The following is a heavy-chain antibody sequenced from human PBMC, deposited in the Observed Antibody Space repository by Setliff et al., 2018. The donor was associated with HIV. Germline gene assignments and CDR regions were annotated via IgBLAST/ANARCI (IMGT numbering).Heavy chain of an antibody. CDR2: IFSSGST. CDR3: ARHSPSDY. J-gene: IGHJ4*02. Sequence: KPSETLSLTCTVSGGSISSYCWNWIRQSPGRGLEWIGFIFSSGSTKYNPSLQSRVTMSIDTSKNQFSLKLSSVTAADTAVYYCARHSPSDYWGQGTLVTVSS. V-gene: IGHV4-59*08. CDR1: GGSISSYC.